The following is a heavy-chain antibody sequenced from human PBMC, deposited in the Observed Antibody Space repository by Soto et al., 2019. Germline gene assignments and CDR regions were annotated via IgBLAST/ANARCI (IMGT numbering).Heavy chain of an antibody. Sequence: SETLSLTCTVSGGSISSGDYYWSWIRQPPGKGLEWIGYIYYSGSTYYNPSLKSRVTISVDTSKNQFSLKLSSVTAADTAVYYCARAFRGITMVRGTTAWFDPWGQGTLVTVSS. CDR2: IYYSGST. D-gene: IGHD3-10*01. CDR1: GGSISSGDYY. CDR3: ARAFRGITMVRGTTAWFDP. V-gene: IGHV4-30-4*01. J-gene: IGHJ5*02.